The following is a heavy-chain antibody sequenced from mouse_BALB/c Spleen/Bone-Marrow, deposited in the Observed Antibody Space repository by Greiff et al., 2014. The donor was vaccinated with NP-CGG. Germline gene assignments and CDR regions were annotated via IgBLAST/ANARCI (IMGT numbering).Heavy chain of an antibody. Sequence: QVHVKQSGPGLVAPSQSLSITCTVSGFSLTNYGVHWVRQPPGKGLEWLGVIWADGGTNYNSALMSRLSISKDNPKSQVFFKMNSLQTDDTAMYYCARITTATGAMDYWGQGTSVTVSS. CDR2: IWADGGT. CDR3: ARITTATGAMDY. CDR1: GFSLTNYG. J-gene: IGHJ4*01. D-gene: IGHD1-2*01. V-gene: IGHV2-9*02.